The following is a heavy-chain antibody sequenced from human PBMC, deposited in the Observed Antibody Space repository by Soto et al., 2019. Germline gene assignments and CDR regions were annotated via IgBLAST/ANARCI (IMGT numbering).Heavy chain of an antibody. CDR1: GAPISIGGYF. D-gene: IGHD3-10*01. CDR2: IYYNGST. J-gene: IGHJ6*02. V-gene: IGHV4-31*03. Sequence: SETVSLTCTVSGAPISIGGYFWSWIRQHPGKGLEWIGHIYYNGSTYYNPSLKSRLTISVDTSKNEFSLRLTSVTAADTAVYFCATDEYFGSEIDFYYYAMDVWGQGTTVTVSS. CDR3: ATDEYFGSEIDFYYYAMDV.